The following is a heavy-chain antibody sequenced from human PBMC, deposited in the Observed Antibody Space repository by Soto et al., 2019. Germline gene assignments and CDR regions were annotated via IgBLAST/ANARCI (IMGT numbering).Heavy chain of an antibody. Sequence: LSLTCTVSGGSVSSGAYYWSWIRQHPGKGLEWIGYIYYRGGTYYNPSLRGRITISSDTSKNQFSLKLSSVTAADTAVYYCARAPDGTVAFDVWGQGTLVTVSS. V-gene: IGHV4-31*03. CDR3: ARAPDGTVAFDV. CDR1: GGSVSSGAYY. CDR2: IYYRGGT. D-gene: IGHD1-1*01. J-gene: IGHJ4*02.